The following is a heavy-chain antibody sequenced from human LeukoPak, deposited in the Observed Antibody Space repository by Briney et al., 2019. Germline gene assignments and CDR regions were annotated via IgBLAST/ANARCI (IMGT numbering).Heavy chain of an antibody. CDR1: GFTFDDYA. Sequence: PGGSLRLSCAASGFTFDDYAMHWVRHAPGKGLEWVSGISWNSGSIGYADSVKGRFTISRDNAKNSLYLQMNSLRAEDTAVYYCAKNDGNLPYYYYYMDVWGKGTTVTVSS. CDR3: AKNDGNLPYYYYYMDV. D-gene: IGHD1-1*01. CDR2: ISWNSGSI. J-gene: IGHJ6*03. V-gene: IGHV3-9*01.